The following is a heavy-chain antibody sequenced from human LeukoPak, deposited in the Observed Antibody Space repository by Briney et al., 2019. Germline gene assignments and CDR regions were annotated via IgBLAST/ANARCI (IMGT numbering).Heavy chain of an antibody. CDR1: GFTFSSYD. D-gene: IGHD2-8*01. CDR3: AREGVGAFDI. V-gene: IGHV3-13*01. CDR2: VGTAGDT. Sequence: SGGSLRLSCAASGFTFSSYDMHWVRQATGKGLEWVSAVGTAGDTYYPGSVKGRFTISRENAKNSLYLQMNSLRAGDTAVYYCAREGVGAFDIWGQGTMVTVSS. J-gene: IGHJ3*02.